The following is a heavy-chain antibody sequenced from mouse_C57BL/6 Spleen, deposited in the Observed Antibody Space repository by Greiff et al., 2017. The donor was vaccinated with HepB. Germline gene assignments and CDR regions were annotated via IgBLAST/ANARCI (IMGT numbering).Heavy chain of an antibody. Sequence: EVQLQQSGPELVKPGASVKISCKASGYTFTDYYMNWVKQSHGKSLEWIGDINPNNGGTSYNQKFKGKATLTVDKSSSTAYMELRSLTSEDSAVYYCARIIITTAPDYYAMDYWGQGTSVTVSS. CDR1: GYTFTDYY. J-gene: IGHJ4*01. CDR3: ARIIITTAPDYYAMDY. CDR2: INPNNGGT. D-gene: IGHD1-2*01. V-gene: IGHV1-26*01.